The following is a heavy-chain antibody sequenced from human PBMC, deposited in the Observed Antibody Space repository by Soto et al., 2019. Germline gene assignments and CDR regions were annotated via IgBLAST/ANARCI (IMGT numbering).Heavy chain of an antibody. V-gene: IGHV3-30-3*01. CDR2: ISHDETQR. CDR3: SRVGLSYSLGSGFDP. CDR1: GFRFRDFA. Sequence: PGGSLRLSCAASGFRFRDFAMHWVRQAPGKGLEWVASISHDETQRYNTDSVEGRFTISRDLSKNTLFLQMNSLRPDDTAVYYCSRVGLSYSLGSGFDPWGQGTLVTVSS. J-gene: IGHJ5*02. D-gene: IGHD5-18*01.